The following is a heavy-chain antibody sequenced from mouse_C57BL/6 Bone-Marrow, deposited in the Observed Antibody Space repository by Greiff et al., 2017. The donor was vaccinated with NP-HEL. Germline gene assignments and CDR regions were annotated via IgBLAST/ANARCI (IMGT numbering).Heavy chain of an antibody. CDR2: RSYSGST. Sequence: EVQLQQSGPGLAKPSQTLSLTCSVTGDSITSEYWNWIRKFPGNKREDRGYRSYSGSTYYNPSLKSRISITRDTSKNQYYLQLNSVTTEDTATYYCARGGALYGSSGDYAMDYWGQGTSVTVSS. CDR1: GDSITSEY. CDR3: ARGGALYGSSGDYAMDY. D-gene: IGHD1-1*01. V-gene: IGHV3-8*01. J-gene: IGHJ4*01.